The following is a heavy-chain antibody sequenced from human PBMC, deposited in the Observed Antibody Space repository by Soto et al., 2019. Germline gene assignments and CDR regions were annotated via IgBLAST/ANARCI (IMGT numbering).Heavy chain of an antibody. CDR1: GYTFTSYG. CDR3: ARVGDLFGVVLSYGMDV. V-gene: IGHV1-18*04. CDR2: ISAYNGNT. J-gene: IGHJ6*02. Sequence: QVQLVQSGAEVKKPGASVKVSRKASGYTFTSYGISWVRQAPGQGLEWMGWISAYNGNTNYAQKLQGRVTMTTDTSTSTAYMELRSLRSDDTAVYYCARVGDLFGVVLSYGMDVWGQGTTVTVSS. D-gene: IGHD3-3*01.